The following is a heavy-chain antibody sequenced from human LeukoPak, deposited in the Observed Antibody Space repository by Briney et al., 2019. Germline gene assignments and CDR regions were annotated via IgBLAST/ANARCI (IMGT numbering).Heavy chain of an antibody. D-gene: IGHD3-10*01. J-gene: IGHJ3*02. V-gene: IGHV4-38-2*02. CDR3: ARFDTLGGAFDI. CDR2: IYYSGST. CDR1: GYSISSGYY. Sequence: SETLSLTCTVSGYSISSGYYWGWIRQPPGKGLEWIGSIYYSGSTYYNPSLKSRVTISVDTSKNQFSLKLSSVTAADTAVYYCARFDTLGGAFDIWGQGTMVTVSS.